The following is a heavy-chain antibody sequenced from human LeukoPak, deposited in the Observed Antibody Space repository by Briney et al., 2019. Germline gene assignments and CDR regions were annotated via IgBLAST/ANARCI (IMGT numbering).Heavy chain of an antibody. D-gene: IGHD3-10*01. V-gene: IGHV4-34*01. Sequence: SETLSLTCGVYGDSLNDYFWSWFRQPPGKGLEWIGEINRSGSSNYNPSLARRVTISADTSQNQFSLRLNSVTAADTAVYYCARVYVTVVRGSWFDPWGQGTLVTVSS. CDR1: GDSLNDYF. CDR3: ARVYVTVVRGSWFDP. J-gene: IGHJ5*02. CDR2: INRSGSS.